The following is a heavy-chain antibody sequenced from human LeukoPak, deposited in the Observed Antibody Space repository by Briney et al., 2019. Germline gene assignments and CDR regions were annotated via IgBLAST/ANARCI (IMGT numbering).Heavy chain of an antibody. CDR1: GGTFSSYA. CDR2: IIPIFGTA. CDR3: ARDFRVVATTRYYYYYYYMDV. Sequence: SVKVSCKASGGTFSSYAISWVRQAPGQGLEWMGGIIPIFGTANYAQKFQGRVTITADESTSTAYMELSSLRSEDTAVYYCARDFRVVATTRYYYYYYYMDVWGKGTTVTISS. V-gene: IGHV1-69*13. J-gene: IGHJ6*03. D-gene: IGHD5-12*01.